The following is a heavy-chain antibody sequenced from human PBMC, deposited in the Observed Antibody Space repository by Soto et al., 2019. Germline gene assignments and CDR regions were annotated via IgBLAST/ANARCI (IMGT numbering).Heavy chain of an antibody. CDR2: INQSGST. D-gene: IGHD6-13*01. Sequence: QVQLQQWGAGLLKPSETLSLTCAVYGGSFSGYYWSWIRQPPGKGLEWIGEINQSGSTNYNPSLKSRVTISVDTSKNHSSLKLSSVTAADTAVYYCARTYSSSWSPFDYWGQGTLVTVSS. CDR3: ARTYSSSWSPFDY. CDR1: GGSFSGYY. V-gene: IGHV4-34*01. J-gene: IGHJ4*02.